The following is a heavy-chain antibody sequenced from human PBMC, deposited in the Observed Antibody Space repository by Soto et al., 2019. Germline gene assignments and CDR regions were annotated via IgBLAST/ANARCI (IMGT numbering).Heavy chain of an antibody. V-gene: IGHV1-69*02. D-gene: IGHD6-6*01. CDR1: GGTFSSYT. Sequence: QVQLVQSGAEVKKPGSSVKVSCKASGGTFSSYTISWVRQAPGQGLEWMRRIIPILGIANYAQKFQGRVTITADKSTSTAYMELSSLRSEDTAVYYCARGTSYSSSSGATFDYWGQGTLVTVSS. J-gene: IGHJ4*02. CDR2: IIPILGIA. CDR3: ARGTSYSSSSGATFDY.